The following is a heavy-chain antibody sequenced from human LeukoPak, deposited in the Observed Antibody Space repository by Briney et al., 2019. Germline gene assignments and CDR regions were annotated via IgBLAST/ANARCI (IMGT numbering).Heavy chain of an antibody. CDR1: GGSVSSYY. Sequence: SETLSLTCTGSGGSVSSYYWSWIRQPPGKGLEWIGYIHYSGTTNYNPSLKSRVTISIDTSKNQLSLKLSSVTAADTAVYYCARDPGYCSSTTCYFDYWGQGTLVTVSS. J-gene: IGHJ4*02. D-gene: IGHD2-2*01. CDR2: IHYSGTT. CDR3: ARDPGYCSSTTCYFDY. V-gene: IGHV4-59*02.